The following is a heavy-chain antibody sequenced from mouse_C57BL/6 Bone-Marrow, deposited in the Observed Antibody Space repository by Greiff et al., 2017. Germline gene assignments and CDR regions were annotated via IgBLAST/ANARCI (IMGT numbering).Heavy chain of an antibody. CDR3: ARSPPYYGSSYPYYFDY. D-gene: IGHD1-1*01. CDR1: GYTFTSYW. V-gene: IGHV1-64*01. Sequence: QVQLKQPGAELVKPGASVKLSCKASGYTFTSYWMHWVKQRPGQGLEWIGMIHPNSGSTNYNEKFKSKATLTVDKSSSTAYMQLSSLTSEDSAVYYCARSPPYYGSSYPYYFDYWGQGTTLTVSS. CDR2: IHPNSGST. J-gene: IGHJ2*01.